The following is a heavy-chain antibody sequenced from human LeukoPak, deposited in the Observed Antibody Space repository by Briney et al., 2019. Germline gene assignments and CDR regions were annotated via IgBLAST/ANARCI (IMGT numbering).Heavy chain of an antibody. CDR2: IYNSGNT. CDR3: ARRGASSNWFDP. V-gene: IGHV4-39*01. J-gene: IGHJ5*02. CDR1: GGSISSSSYY. Sequence: SETLSLTCTVSGGSISSSSYYWGWIRQPPGKGLEWIGNIYNSGNTYYSPSLKSRVTISEDPSKNQFSLKLTSVTAADTAVYYCARRGASSNWFDPWGQGTLVTVSS. D-gene: IGHD1-26*01.